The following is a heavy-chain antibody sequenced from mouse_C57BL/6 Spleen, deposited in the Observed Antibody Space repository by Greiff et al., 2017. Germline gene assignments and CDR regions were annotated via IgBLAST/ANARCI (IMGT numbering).Heavy chain of an antibody. J-gene: IGHJ3*01. D-gene: IGHD2-2*01. CDR3: ARLGVTPKDAFAY. V-gene: IGHV1-82*01. Sequence: VQVVESGPELVKPGASVKISCKASGYAFSSSWMNWVKQRPGKGLEWIGRIYPGDGDTNYNGKFKGKATLTADKSSSTAYMQLSSLTSEDSAVYFCARLGVTPKDAFAYWGKGTLVTVSA. CDR2: IYPGDGDT. CDR1: GYAFSSSW.